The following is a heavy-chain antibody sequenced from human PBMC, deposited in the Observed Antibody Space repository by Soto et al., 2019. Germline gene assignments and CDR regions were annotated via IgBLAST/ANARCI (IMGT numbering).Heavy chain of an antibody. CDR1: GFSLNTRGVG. J-gene: IGHJ4*02. Sequence: QITLKESGPTLVIPTQPLTLTCTFSGFSLNTRGVGVACNRQPPGKALEWVALIHWDDEKRYSPSLRNTLTITNDTAKMQLVLIMTHMDPVDTATYSSAYRRFVLGSGWIFGSWGQASLGTVSS. CDR2: IHWDDEK. CDR3: AYRRFVLGSGWIFGS. V-gene: IGHV2-5*02. D-gene: IGHD6-19*01.